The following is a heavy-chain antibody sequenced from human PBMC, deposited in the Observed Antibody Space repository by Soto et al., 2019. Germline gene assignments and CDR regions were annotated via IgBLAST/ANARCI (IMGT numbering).Heavy chain of an antibody. CDR2: ISGSGGST. Sequence: SLRLSCAASGFTFSSYAMSWVRQAPGKGLEWVSAISGSGGSTYYADSVKGRFTISRDNSKNTLYLQMNSLRAEDTAVYYCAKEVLRYFDWLLARLDYWGQGTLVTVSS. V-gene: IGHV3-23*01. D-gene: IGHD3-9*01. CDR1: GFTFSSYA. J-gene: IGHJ4*02. CDR3: AKEVLRYFDWLLARLDY.